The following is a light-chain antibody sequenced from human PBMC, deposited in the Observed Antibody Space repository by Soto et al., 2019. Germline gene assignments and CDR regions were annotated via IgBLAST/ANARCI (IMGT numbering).Light chain of an antibody. J-gene: IGLJ1*01. V-gene: IGLV2-14*03. CDR3: SSYTTSNTRQIV. CDR2: DVS. Sequence: QAVLTQPAPLSGSPRQSITISCTGTSSDVGGYNYVSWYQHHPGKAPKLMIFDVSNRPSGVSNRFSGSKSGNTASLTISGLQPEDEADYYCSSYTTSNTRQIVFGTGTKVTVL. CDR1: SSDVGGYNY.